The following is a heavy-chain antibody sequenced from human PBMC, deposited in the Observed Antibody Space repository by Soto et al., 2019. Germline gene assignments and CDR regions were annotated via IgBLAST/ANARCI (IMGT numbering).Heavy chain of an antibody. D-gene: IGHD2-2*02. CDR1: GGSISSSSYY. V-gene: IGHV4-39*01. J-gene: IGHJ6*02. Sequence: SETLSLTCTVSGGSISSSSYYWGWIRQPPGKGLEWIGSIYYSGSTYYSPSLKSRVTISVDTSKNQFSLKLSSVTAADTAVYYCAARLDYIVVVPAAIMPSYGMDVWGQGTTVTVSS. CDR2: IYYSGST. CDR3: AARLDYIVVVPAAIMPSYGMDV.